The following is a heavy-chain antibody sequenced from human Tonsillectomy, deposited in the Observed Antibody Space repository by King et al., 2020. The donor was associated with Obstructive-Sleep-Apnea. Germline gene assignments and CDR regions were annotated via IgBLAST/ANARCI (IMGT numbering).Heavy chain of an antibody. Sequence: VQLVESGGGLVQPWGSLRLSCSGSGFTFSSYWMNWVRQAPGKGLEWGANIQQDGSEEYYVDSVKGRFTISRDNAQNSLYLQMNSLRAEDTAIYYCVRNKALTVAGLFDFWGQGTLVTVSS. D-gene: IGHD6-13*01. CDR1: GFTFSSYW. CDR3: VRNKALTVAGLFDF. CDR2: IQQDGSEE. V-gene: IGHV3-7*01. J-gene: IGHJ4*02.